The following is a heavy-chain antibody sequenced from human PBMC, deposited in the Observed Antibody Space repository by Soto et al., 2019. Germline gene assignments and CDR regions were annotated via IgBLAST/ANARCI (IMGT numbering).Heavy chain of an antibody. D-gene: IGHD2-15*01. CDR3: TRLEESGCFRDGCSSACDL. V-gene: IGHV3-73*02. Sequence: EVQLVESGGGWVQQGGSLKLYCATSGFIFSDSAVHWVRQAPGKGLEWIARIRTKTNSYATAYVASVQGRFTVSRDESNNTAYLQMNSLKTDDTAIYSCTRLEESGCFRDGCSSACDLLGPGTLVTFSS. J-gene: IGHJ5*02. CDR2: IRTKTNSYAT. CDR1: GFIFSDSA.